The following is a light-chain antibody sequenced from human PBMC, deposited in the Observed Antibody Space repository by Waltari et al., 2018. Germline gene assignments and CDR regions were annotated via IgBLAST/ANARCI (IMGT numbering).Light chain of an antibody. CDR1: NSDVGLYDR. CDR2: EVI. V-gene: IGLV2-18*02. CDR3: CSYTPVNNVI. Sequence: QSALTQPPSVSGSPGQSVTISCTGTNSDVGLYDRVSWYQQFPGTAPKLIIYEVINRPSGVPDRFSGSKSGNTASLTISGLQPEDDADYYCCSYTPVNNVIFGGGTKVTVL. J-gene: IGLJ2*01.